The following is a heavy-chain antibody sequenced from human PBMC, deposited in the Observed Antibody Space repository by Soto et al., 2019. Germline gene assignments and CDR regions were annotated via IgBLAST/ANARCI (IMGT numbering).Heavy chain of an antibody. D-gene: IGHD4-17*01. CDR1: GFTFSDYS. CDR2: IGSSITSS. CDR3: VRGPRKDYGDYVLYYYYGMDV. V-gene: IGHV3-21*01. Sequence: EVQLVESGGGLVKPGGSLRLSCAASGFTFSDYSINWVRQAPGKGLVWVSSIGSSITSSYYADSVEGRFTISRDNARNRLFLQMNSLRVEDAGVYYCVRGPRKDYGDYVLYYYYGMDVWGQGTTVTVSS. J-gene: IGHJ6*02.